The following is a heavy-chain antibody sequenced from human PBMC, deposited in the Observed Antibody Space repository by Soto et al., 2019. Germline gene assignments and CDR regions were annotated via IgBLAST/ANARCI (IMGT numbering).Heavy chain of an antibody. CDR1: GFTFSSYA. CDR3: ANPRDSSGWYYFDY. CDR2: ISGSGGST. D-gene: IGHD3-22*01. V-gene: IGHV3-23*01. J-gene: IGHJ4*02. Sequence: EVQLLESGGGLVQPGGSLRLSCAASGFTFSSYAMSWVRQAPGKGLEWVSAISGSGGSTYYADSVKGRFTISRDNSKNTLSLQMNSLRAEDTAVYYCANPRDSSGWYYFDYWGQGTLVTVSS.